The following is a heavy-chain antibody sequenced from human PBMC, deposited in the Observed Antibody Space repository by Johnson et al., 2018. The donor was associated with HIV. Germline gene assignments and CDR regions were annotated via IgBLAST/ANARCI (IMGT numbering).Heavy chain of an antibody. CDR2: ISWDGGST. CDR1: GFTFDDYT. J-gene: IGHJ3*02. CDR3: ARDFSSRLGGSRNAFDI. Sequence: EVQLVESGGVVVQPGGSLRLSCAASGFTFDDYTMHWVRQAPGKGLEWVSLISWDGGSTYYADSVQGRFTISRDNSKNSLYLQMNSLRTGDTAVYYCARDFSSRLGGSRNAFDIWGQGTMVTVSS. D-gene: IGHD2-15*01. V-gene: IGHV3-43*01.